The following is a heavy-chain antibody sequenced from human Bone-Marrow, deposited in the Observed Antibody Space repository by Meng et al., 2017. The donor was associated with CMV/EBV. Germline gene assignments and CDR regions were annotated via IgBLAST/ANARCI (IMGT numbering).Heavy chain of an antibody. CDR2: ISGSGGST. CDR3: AKVSQYYDSGGYIDY. J-gene: IGHJ4*02. Sequence: GEPLKISCTGSGFTFSNYAMSWVRQAPGKGLEWVSAISGSGGSTHNRDSVKGRFTISRDNSKNTLYLQMNSLRAEDTAVYYCAKVSQYYDSGGYIDYWGQGTLVTVSS. D-gene: IGHD3-22*01. CDR1: GFTFSNYA. V-gene: IGHV3-23*01.